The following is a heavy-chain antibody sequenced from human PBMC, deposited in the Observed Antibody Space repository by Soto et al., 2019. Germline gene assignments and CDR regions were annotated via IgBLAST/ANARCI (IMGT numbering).Heavy chain of an antibody. CDR3: ARQKKRVLWLFDF. D-gene: IGHD2-21*01. V-gene: IGHV3-30-3*01. CDR2: ISSDVNYK. Sequence: QVQLVESGGGVVQPGRSLRLSCAASGFTFSSYALHWVRQAPGKGLDWVAVISSDVNYKYYADSVKGRFTISRDNSKNTLYLQMNSLRAEDTAVYYCARQKKRVLWLFDFWGQGTLVNVSS. J-gene: IGHJ4*02. CDR1: GFTFSSYA.